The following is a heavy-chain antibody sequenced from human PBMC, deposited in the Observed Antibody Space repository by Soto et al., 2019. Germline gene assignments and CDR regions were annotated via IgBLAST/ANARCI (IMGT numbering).Heavy chain of an antibody. CDR2: IIPIFSRT. D-gene: IGHD2-15*01. V-gene: IGHV1-69*01. CDR1: GGSFSTSS. J-gene: IGHJ4*02. Sequence: QVQLVQSGTEVKEPGSSVKVSCKASGGSFSTSSFVWVRQGPGQGLEWMGGIIPIFSRTNLAQKFQGRVTFSADESTRTTYMELRSQTSEDTAIYYCARDVVRSTAGDSWGQGTLVTVSS. CDR3: ARDVVRSTAGDS.